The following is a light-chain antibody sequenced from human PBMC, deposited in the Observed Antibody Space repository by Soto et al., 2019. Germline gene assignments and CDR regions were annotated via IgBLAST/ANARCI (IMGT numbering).Light chain of an antibody. CDR1: QSVGSF. Sequence: EIVLTQSPATLSLSPGERATLSCRASQSVGSFLAWYQQKSGQAPRLLIYDASNRAPGIPARFSGSGSGTDFTLTISCLEPEDFAVYYCQHRSNWLGTFGPGTKVDIK. CDR2: DAS. J-gene: IGKJ3*01. V-gene: IGKV3-11*01. CDR3: QHRSNWLGT.